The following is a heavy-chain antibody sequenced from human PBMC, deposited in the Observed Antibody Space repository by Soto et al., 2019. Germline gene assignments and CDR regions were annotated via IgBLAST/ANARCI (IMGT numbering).Heavy chain of an antibody. D-gene: IGHD3-22*01. Sequence: QMQLQESGPGLVKPSETLSLTCTVSGGSIRSSSYYWGWIRQPPGQGLEWLGTIYFLGNTYYNPSLKSRGTISVDKSKSQLFLKLSSVTAPDTAVYYCASQNYDSSGYYYASWRQGTLVTVSS. CDR3: ASQNYDSSGYYYAS. CDR2: IYFLGNT. J-gene: IGHJ4*02. CDR1: GGSIRSSSYY. V-gene: IGHV4-39*01.